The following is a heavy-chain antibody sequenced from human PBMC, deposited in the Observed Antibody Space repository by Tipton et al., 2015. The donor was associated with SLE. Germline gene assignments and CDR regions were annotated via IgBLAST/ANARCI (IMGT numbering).Heavy chain of an antibody. CDR3: ARAHSSIFPIDAFGV. CDR2: FHRKGSS. D-gene: IGHD6-19*01. CDR1: GYSISSGYY. V-gene: IGHV4-38-2*02. J-gene: IGHJ3*01. Sequence: TLSLTCSVTGYSISSGYYWGWIRQPPGRGLEWIGSFHRKGSSYYSPSLGSRVTISGDTSRNQFSLTLSSVTAADTAVYYCARAHSSIFPIDAFGVWGLGTMVTVSS.